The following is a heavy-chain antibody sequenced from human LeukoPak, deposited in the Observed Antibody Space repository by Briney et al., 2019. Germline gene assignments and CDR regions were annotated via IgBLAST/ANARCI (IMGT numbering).Heavy chain of an antibody. V-gene: IGHV3-30*02. D-gene: IGHD3-10*01. Sequence: PGGSLRLSCAASGFTFSTYGMHWVRQAPGKGLEWVAFIRSDGSTKYFADSVKGRFTISRDNSKNTLYLQMNSLRAEDTAVYYCAKVRMVRGGHFDDWGQGTLVTVSS. CDR2: IRSDGSTK. CDR1: GFTFSTYG. CDR3: AKVRMVRGGHFDD. J-gene: IGHJ4*02.